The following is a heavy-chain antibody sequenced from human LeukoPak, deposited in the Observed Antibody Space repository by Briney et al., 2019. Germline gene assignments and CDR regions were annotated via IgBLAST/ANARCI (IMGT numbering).Heavy chain of an antibody. D-gene: IGHD6-13*01. CDR1: GGTFSSYA. J-gene: IGHJ4*02. Sequence: ASVKVSCKASGGTFSSYAISWVRQAPGQGLEWMGGIIPIFCTANYAQKFQGRVTITADESTSTAYMELSSLRSEDTAVYYCARGRGSWYLIDYWGQGTLVTVSS. CDR3: ARGRGSWYLIDY. V-gene: IGHV1-69*01. CDR2: IIPIFCTA.